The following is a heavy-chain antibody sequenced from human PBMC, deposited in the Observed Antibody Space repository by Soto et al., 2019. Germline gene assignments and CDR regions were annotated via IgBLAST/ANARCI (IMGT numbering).Heavy chain of an antibody. CDR1: GYTFTAYN. V-gene: IGHV1-3*01. CDR3: ARGTYYYDSSGYYVYPPPHY. Sequence: GASVKVSCKAFGYTFTAYNIHWLRQAPGQGLEWMGWINAGNGNTRSSRKFQGRFTISRDNSKNTLYLQMNSLRAEDTAVYYCARGTYYYDSSGYYVYPPPHYWGQGTLVTVSS. D-gene: IGHD3-22*01. CDR2: INAGNGNT. J-gene: IGHJ4*02.